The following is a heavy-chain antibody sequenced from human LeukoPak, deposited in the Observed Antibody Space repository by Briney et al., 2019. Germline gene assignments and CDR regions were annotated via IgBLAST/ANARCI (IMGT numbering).Heavy chain of an antibody. CDR2: IRYDGSNK. V-gene: IGHV3-30*02. Sequence: GGSLRLSCAASGFTFSSYGMYWVRQAPGKGLEWVAFIRYDGSNKYYADSVKGRFTISRDNSKNTLYLQMNSLRAEDTAVYYCAKDFGSGWYGSDFDYWGQGTLVTVSS. D-gene: IGHD6-19*01. J-gene: IGHJ4*02. CDR1: GFTFSSYG. CDR3: AKDFGSGWYGSDFDY.